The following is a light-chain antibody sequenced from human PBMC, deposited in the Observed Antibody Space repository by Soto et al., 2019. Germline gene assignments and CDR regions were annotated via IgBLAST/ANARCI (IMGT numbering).Light chain of an antibody. CDR2: GAS. CDR3: QQYNNWPPKFT. V-gene: IGKV3-15*01. CDR1: QSVSSN. J-gene: IGKJ3*01. Sequence: EIVMTQSPATLSVSPGERATLSCRASQSVSSNLAWYQQKPGQAPRLLIYGASTRATGIPARFSGSGSGTEVTPTISSLQSEDFAVYYCQQYNNWPPKFTFGPGTKVDIK.